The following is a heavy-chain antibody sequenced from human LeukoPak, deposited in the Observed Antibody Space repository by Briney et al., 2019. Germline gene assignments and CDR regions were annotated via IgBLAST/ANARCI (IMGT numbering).Heavy chain of an antibody. V-gene: IGHV3-33*08. Sequence: PGGSLSLSCAASGVTFSDYGLHWIRQAPGKGLEWVAVIWYDGSNKYYVESVKGRFTISRHNSKNTLYLHMNSLRDEDTAVYYCERGNYDSSGYQGQWGQGTLVTVSS. D-gene: IGHD3-22*01. CDR1: GVTFSDYG. CDR3: ERGNYDSSGYQGQ. J-gene: IGHJ4*02. CDR2: IWYDGSNK.